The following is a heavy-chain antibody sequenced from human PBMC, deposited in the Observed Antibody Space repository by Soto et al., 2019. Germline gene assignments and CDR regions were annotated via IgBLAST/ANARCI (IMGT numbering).Heavy chain of an antibody. CDR2: ISGSGGST. CDR1: GFTFSSYA. Sequence: EVQLLESGGGLVQPGGSLRLSCAASGFTFSSYAMRWVRQAPVKGLEWVSAISGSGGSTYYADSVKGRFTISRDNSKSTLYLQMNSLRGEDTAVYYCARRGSGSYSDYWGQGTLVTVSS. D-gene: IGHD1-26*01. V-gene: IGHV3-23*01. CDR3: ARRGSGSYSDY. J-gene: IGHJ4*02.